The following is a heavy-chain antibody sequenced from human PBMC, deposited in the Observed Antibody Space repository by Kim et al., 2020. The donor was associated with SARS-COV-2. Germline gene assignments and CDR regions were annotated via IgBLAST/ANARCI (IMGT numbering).Heavy chain of an antibody. J-gene: IGHJ3*02. CDR3: ARDWGLLGAFDI. Sequence: YYNPSLKSRVTISVDTSKNQFSLKLSSVTAADTAVYYCARDWGLLGAFDIWGQGTMVTVSS. V-gene: IGHV4-39*07. D-gene: IGHD7-27*01.